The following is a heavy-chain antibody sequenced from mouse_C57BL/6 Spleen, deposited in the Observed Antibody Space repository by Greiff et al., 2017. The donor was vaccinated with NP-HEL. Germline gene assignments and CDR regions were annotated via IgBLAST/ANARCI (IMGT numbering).Heavy chain of an antibody. CDR2: ISYDGSN. Sequence: VQLQQSGPGLVKPSQSLSHTCSVTGYSITSGYYWNWIRQFPGNKLEWMGYISYDGSNNYNPSLKNRISITRDTSKNQFFLKLNSVTTEDTATYYCARGGVVATSGGYFDVWGTGTTVTVSS. CDR1: GYSITSGYY. D-gene: IGHD1-1*01. V-gene: IGHV3-6*01. J-gene: IGHJ1*03. CDR3: ARGGVVATSGGYFDV.